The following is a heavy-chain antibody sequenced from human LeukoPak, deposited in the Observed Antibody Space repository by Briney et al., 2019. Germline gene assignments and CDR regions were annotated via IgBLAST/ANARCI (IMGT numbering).Heavy chain of an antibody. CDR1: GFTFSSYW. V-gene: IGHV3-74*01. CDR3: ARYSGSDYAFDI. CDR2: INSDGSST. J-gene: IGHJ3*02. D-gene: IGHD1-26*01. Sequence: GGSLRLSCAASGFTFSSYWMHWVRQAPGKGLVWVSRINSDGSSTSYADSVKGRFTISRDNAKNTLYLQMNSLRAEDTAVYYCARYSGSDYAFDIWGQGTMVTVSS.